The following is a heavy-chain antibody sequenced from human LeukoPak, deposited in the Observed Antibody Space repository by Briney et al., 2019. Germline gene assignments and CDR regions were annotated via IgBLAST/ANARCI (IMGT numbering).Heavy chain of an antibody. CDR3: ARTPGSSDYRGYQYWYFDL. CDR2: IDPSDSYT. CDR1: GYSFTSYW. V-gene: IGHV5-10-1*04. D-gene: IGHD5-12*01. Sequence: GESLKISCKGSGYSFTSYWISWVRQMPGKGLELMGRIDPSDSYTNYSPSFQGQVTISADKSITTAYLQWSSLKASDTAIYYCARTPGSSDYRGYQYWYFDLWGRGTLVTVSS. J-gene: IGHJ2*01.